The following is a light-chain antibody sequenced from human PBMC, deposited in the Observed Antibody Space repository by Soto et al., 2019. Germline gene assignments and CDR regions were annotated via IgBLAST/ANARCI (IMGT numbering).Light chain of an antibody. V-gene: IGLV2-23*03. Sequence: QSALTQPASVSGSPGQSITISCTGTSSDVGSYNLVSWYQQHPGKAPKLMIYGGSKRPSGVSNRFSGSKSGNTASLTISGLQAEDEADYYCCSYAGSSTFRVFGGGTKVTVL. CDR1: SSDVGSYNL. CDR3: CSYAGSSTFRV. J-gene: IGLJ2*01. CDR2: GGS.